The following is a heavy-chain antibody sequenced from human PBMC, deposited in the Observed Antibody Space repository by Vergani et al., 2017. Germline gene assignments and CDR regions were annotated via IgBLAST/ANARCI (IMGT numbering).Heavy chain of an antibody. Sequence: QVHLQESGPGVVKPSDTLSLTCTVSGGSMSESYWTWIRQPAGRGLEWIGRIYPNGNGNYNESLRSRLTMSIDTSRSQFSLSLSSVTAADTAVYYCAGGNCGVNCPKYNWLAPWGRGILVTVSS. D-gene: IGHD2-21*01. CDR1: GGSMSESY. CDR3: AGGNCGVNCPKYNWLAP. J-gene: IGHJ5*02. CDR2: IYPNGNG. V-gene: IGHV4-4*07.